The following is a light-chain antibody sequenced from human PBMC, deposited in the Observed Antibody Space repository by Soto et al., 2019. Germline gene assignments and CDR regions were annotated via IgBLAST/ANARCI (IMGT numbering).Light chain of an antibody. CDR3: MCYAGGNHWV. CDR1: SSDVGTHGY. J-gene: IGLJ3*02. CDR2: DVT. Sequence: QSALTQPPSASGSPGQSVTISCTGTSSDVGTHGYVSWYQQHAGNPPKLMIYDVTKRPSGVPDRFSEYKSANTASLTVSVLQAEDEADYYCMCYAGGNHWVFGGGTKVTVL. V-gene: IGLV2-8*01.